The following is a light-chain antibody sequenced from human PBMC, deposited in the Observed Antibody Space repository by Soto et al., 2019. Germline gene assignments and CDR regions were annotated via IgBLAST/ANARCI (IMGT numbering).Light chain of an antibody. Sequence: EIPLTQSPGTLSLSPGETATLSCRASQNVRYNYLAWYQQRPGQPPRLLIHAAASRTSGIPDRFSGSVSGTDFILTIRRLEPEDFAVYFCQQYGTSPVTFGGGTKVEI. CDR3: QQYGTSPVT. V-gene: IGKV3-20*01. CDR2: AAA. J-gene: IGKJ4*01. CDR1: QNVRYNY.